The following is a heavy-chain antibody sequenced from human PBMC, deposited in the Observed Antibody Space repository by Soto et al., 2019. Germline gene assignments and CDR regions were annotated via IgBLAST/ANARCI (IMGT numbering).Heavy chain of an antibody. CDR1: GGSISSYY. V-gene: IGHV4-59*01. CDR3: ARGLRDSSGYHDALDI. J-gene: IGHJ3*02. Sequence: NPSETLSLTCTVSGGSISSYYWSWIRQPPGKGLEWIGYIYYSGSTNYNPSLKSRVTISVDTSKNQFSLKLSSVTAADTAVYYCARGLRDSSGYHDALDIWGQGTMVTVSS. D-gene: IGHD3-22*01. CDR2: IYYSGST.